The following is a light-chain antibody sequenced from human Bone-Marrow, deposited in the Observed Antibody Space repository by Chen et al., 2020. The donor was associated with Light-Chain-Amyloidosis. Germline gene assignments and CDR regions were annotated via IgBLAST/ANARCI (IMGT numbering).Light chain of an antibody. V-gene: IGLV2-23*02. J-gene: IGLJ2*01. CDR1: SSDVGSYNL. CDR2: EVS. Sequence: QSALTQPASVSGSPGQSITISCTGTSSDVGSYNLVSWYQQHPGKAPKLMIYEVSKRPSGVSNRFSGSKSGNTASLTISGLLAEDEADYHCGSYAGSNTVVFGGGTKLTVL. CDR3: GSYAGSNTVV.